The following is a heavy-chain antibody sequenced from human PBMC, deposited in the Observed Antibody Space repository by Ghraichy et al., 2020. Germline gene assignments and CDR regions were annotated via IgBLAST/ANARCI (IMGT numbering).Heavy chain of an antibody. D-gene: IGHD6-19*01. Sequence: ASVQVSCKASGYTFKSYNMHWVRQAPGQRLEWMGWINAGNGNTKYSQKLQGRVTITRDTSATTVYMELSRVRSEDTAVYYCARDLPPPGWYTMGPGDYWGQGTLVTVSS. CDR2: INAGNGNT. V-gene: IGHV1-3*01. CDR3: ARDLPPPGWYTMGPGDY. J-gene: IGHJ4*02. CDR1: GYTFKSYN.